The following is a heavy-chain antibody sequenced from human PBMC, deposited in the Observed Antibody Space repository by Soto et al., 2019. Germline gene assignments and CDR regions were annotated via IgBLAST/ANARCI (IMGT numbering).Heavy chain of an antibody. Sequence: GGSLRLSCAASGFTFSSYEMNWVRQAPGKGLEWVSYISSSGSTIYYADSVKGRFTISRDNAKNSLYLQMNSLRAEDTAVYYCARDRDTAMVTDYYGMDVWGQGTTVTVSS. D-gene: IGHD5-18*01. CDR2: ISSSGSTI. J-gene: IGHJ6*02. CDR3: ARDRDTAMVTDYYGMDV. V-gene: IGHV3-48*03. CDR1: GFTFSSYE.